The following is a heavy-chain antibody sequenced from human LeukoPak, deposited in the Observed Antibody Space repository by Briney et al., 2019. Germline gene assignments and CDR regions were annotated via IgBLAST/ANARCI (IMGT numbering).Heavy chain of an antibody. J-gene: IGHJ6*03. CDR1: GFTFDDYA. Sequence: PGGSLRLSCAASGFTFDDYAMRWVRQAPGKGLEWVSGISWNSGSIGYADSVKGRFTLSRDNAKNSLYLQMNSLRAEDTAVYYCARDRWLQSDYYMDVWGKGTTVTVSS. D-gene: IGHD5-18*01. CDR3: ARDRWLQSDYYMDV. V-gene: IGHV3-9*01. CDR2: ISWNSGSI.